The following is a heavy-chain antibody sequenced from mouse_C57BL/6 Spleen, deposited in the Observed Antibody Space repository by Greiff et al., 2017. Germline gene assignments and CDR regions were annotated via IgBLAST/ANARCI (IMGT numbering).Heavy chain of an antibody. J-gene: IGHJ3*01. CDR1: GFTFSSYG. CDR3: ARHGGYGCDTSLWFAY. Sequence: DVKLVESGGDLVKPVGSLKLSCAASGFTFSSYGMSWVRQTPDKRLEWVVTISSGGSYTYYPDSVKGRCTIARDNAKKTLYLQMSRLTSDDTAMYYWARHGGYGCDTSLWFAYWGQGTLVTVSA. D-gene: IGHD2-2*01. V-gene: IGHV5-6*02. CDR2: ISSGGSYT.